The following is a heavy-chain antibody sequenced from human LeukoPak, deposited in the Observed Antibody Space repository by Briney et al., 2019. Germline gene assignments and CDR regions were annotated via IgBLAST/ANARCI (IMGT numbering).Heavy chain of an antibody. Sequence: GGSLRLSCAASGLTFSNYAMSWVRRAPGKGLECVSVISGGGDSTYYADSVKGRFTISRDNFKNTVFLQMNSLRAEDTALYYCARGLTTSDYWGQGTLVTVSS. J-gene: IGHJ4*02. V-gene: IGHV3-23*01. D-gene: IGHD4-17*01. CDR2: ISGGGDST. CDR1: GLTFSNYA. CDR3: ARGLTTSDY.